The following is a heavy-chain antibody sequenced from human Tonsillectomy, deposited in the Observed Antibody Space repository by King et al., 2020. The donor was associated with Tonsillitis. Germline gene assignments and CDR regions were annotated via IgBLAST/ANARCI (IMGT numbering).Heavy chain of an antibody. D-gene: IGHD5-18*01. V-gene: IGHV1-2*02. CDR3: ARDVSYAYPYDWFDP. J-gene: IGHJ5*02. CDR1: GYTFTGYY. CDR2: INPNSGGT. Sequence: VQLVESGAEVKKPGASVKVSCKASGYTFTGYYMHWVRQAPGQGLEWMGWINPNSGGTNYAQNFQGRVTMTRDTSITTAYMELSRLRSDDTAVYYCARDVSYAYPYDWFDPWGQGTLVTVSS.